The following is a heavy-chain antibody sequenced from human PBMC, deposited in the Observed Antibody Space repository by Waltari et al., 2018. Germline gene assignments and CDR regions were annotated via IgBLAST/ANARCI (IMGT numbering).Heavy chain of an antibody. CDR3: ARRRMYSGSYFCDY. Sequence: QVQLVQSGAEVRKPGSSVKVSCKASAGTFSSYAIIWLRQPPGQGLEWMGGIIPIFGTANYAQKFQGRVTITADESTSTAHMELSSLRSEDTAVYYCARRRMYSGSYFCDYWGQGTLVTVSS. D-gene: IGHD1-26*01. CDR1: AGTFSSYA. J-gene: IGHJ4*02. CDR2: IIPIFGTA. V-gene: IGHV1-69*01.